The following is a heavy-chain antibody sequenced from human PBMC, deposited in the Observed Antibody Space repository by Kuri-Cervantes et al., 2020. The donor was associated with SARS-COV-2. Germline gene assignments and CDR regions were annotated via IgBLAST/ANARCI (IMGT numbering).Heavy chain of an antibody. V-gene: IGHV4-4*02. J-gene: IGHJ4*02. CDR1: GGSISSSNW. Sequence: SETLSLTCAVSGGSISSSNWWSWVRQPPGKGLEWIGEIYHSGSTNYNPSLKSRVTISVDKSKNQFSLKLSSVTAADTAVYYCASIVRADYYGSGSYYSLFDYWGQGTLVTVSS. CDR2: IYHSGST. CDR3: ASIVRADYYGSGSYYSLFDY. D-gene: IGHD3-10*01.